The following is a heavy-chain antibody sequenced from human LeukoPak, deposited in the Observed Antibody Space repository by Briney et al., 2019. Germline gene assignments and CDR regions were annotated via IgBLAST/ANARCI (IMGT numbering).Heavy chain of an antibody. V-gene: IGHV4-61*02. J-gene: IGHJ3*02. D-gene: IGHD7-27*01. Sequence: SQTLSLTXTVSGDSISRGNYYWTWIRQPAGKRLEWIGRIHTSGSTNYNPSLKSQVTISMDTSKNQFSLNLNSVTAADTAVYYCARDRAGDSFDIWGQGTMVTVSS. CDR3: ARDRAGDSFDI. CDR2: IHTSGST. CDR1: GDSISRGNYY.